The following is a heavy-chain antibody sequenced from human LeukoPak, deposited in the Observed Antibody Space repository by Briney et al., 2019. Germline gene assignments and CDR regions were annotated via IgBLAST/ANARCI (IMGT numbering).Heavy chain of an antibody. D-gene: IGHD6-13*01. CDR3: AKDRGFRTYSSLLFDY. Sequence: GGSLRLSCAASGFTFSSYAMSWVRQAPGKGLEWVSAISGSGGSTYYADSVKGRFTISRDNSKNTLYLQMNSLRAEDTAVYYCAKDRGFRTYSSLLFDYWGQGTLVTVSS. J-gene: IGHJ4*02. CDR2: ISGSGGST. CDR1: GFTFSSYA. V-gene: IGHV3-23*01.